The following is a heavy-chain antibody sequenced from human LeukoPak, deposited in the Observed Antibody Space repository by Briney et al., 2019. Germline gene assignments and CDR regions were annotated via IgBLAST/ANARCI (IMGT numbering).Heavy chain of an antibody. CDR3: VKDFGRNLGGPGY. CDR2: ISGSGGST. CDR1: GFTFSSYA. V-gene: IGHV3-23*01. Sequence: GGSLRLSCAASGFTFSSYAMSWVRQAPWKGLEWVSSISGSGGSTYYADSVKGRFAISRDNSKSTLYLQMNSLRAEDTAVYYCVKDFGRNLGGPGYWGRGTLVTVSS. D-gene: IGHD3-10*01. J-gene: IGHJ4*02.